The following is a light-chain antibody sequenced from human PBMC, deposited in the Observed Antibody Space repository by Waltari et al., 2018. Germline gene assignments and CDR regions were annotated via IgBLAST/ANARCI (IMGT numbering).Light chain of an antibody. Sequence: QSALTQPASVSGSPGQSITISCTGTNSALGSYNLVSWYQQHPGKAPKFMIYAVSKRPSGVSNRFSGSKSGNTASLTISEIQAEDEADYYCCSYAGGGTFVFGTGTKVTVL. CDR3: CSYAGGGTFV. CDR2: AVS. J-gene: IGLJ1*01. CDR1: NSALGSYNL. V-gene: IGLV2-23*02.